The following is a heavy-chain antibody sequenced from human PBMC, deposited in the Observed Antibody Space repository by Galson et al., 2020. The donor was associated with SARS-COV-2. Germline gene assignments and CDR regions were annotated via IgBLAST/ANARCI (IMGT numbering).Heavy chain of an antibody. CDR3: ARNLYGSDAFDI. J-gene: IGHJ3*02. V-gene: IGHV4-31*11. D-gene: IGHD4-17*01. CDR1: GGSISSGGYY. Sequence: SETLSLTCAVSGGSISSGGYYWSWIRQHPGKGLEWIGYTYYSGSTYYNPSLKSRVTISVDTSKNQFSLKLSSVTAADTAVYYCARNLYGSDAFDIWGQGTMVTVSS. CDR2: TYYSGST.